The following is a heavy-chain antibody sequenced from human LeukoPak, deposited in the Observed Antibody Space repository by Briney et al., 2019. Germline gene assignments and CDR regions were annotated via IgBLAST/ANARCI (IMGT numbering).Heavy chain of an antibody. CDR2: TYYSGST. CDR1: GGSFSSSSYY. V-gene: IGHV4-39*01. J-gene: IGHJ4*02. Sequence: PSETLSLTCTVSGGSFSSSSYYWGWIRQPPGKGLEWIGSTYYSGSTYYNPSLKSRVTISVDTSKNQFSLKVTSVTAADTAVYYCVRHGGGYCSGGSCYVDYWGQGTLVTVSS. D-gene: IGHD2-15*01. CDR3: VRHGGGYCSGGSCYVDY.